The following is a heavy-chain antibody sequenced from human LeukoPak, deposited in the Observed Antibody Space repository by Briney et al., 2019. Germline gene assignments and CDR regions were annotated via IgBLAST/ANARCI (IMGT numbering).Heavy chain of an antibody. CDR1: GGSISSSSYY. V-gene: IGHV4-39*07. CDR3: ARNWNYEWYFDL. Sequence: ETLSLTCTVSGGSISSSSYYWGWIRQPPGKGLEWIGRIYTSGSTNYNPSLKSRVTMSVDTSKNQFSLKLSSVTAADTAVYYCARNWNYEWYFDLWGRGTLVTASS. D-gene: IGHD1-7*01. CDR2: IYTSGST. J-gene: IGHJ2*01.